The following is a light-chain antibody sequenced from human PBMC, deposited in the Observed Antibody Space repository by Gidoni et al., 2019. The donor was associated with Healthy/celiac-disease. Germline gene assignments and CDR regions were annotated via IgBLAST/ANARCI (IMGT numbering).Light chain of an antibody. J-gene: IGKJ1*01. CDR1: QSVLYSSNNNNY. CDR3: QQYYSTPWT. V-gene: IGKV4-1*01. Sequence: DILMTQSPDSLAVSLAERATITCKSSQSVLYSSNNNNYLAWYQQNPGQPPKLLIYWASTRESGVPDRFSGSGSGTDFTLTISSLQAEDVAVYYCQQYYSTPWTFGQGTKVEIK. CDR2: WAS.